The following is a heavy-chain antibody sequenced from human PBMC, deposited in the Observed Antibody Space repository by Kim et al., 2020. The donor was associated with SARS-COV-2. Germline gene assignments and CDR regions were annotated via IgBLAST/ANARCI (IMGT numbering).Heavy chain of an antibody. CDR1: GYTFTAYY. V-gene: IGHV1-2*05. D-gene: IGHD3-9*01. J-gene: IGHJ3*02. CDR3: ARSPIYYDILTGTNPEAFDI. CDR2: INPDSGGS. Sequence: ASVKVSCKASGYTFTAYYIHWVRQAPGQGLEWMGRINPDSGGSNYAQNFQGRVTMTRDTSINTAYMEVSRLRSDDTVVYYCARSPIYYDILTGTNPEAFDIWGQGTMVTVSS.